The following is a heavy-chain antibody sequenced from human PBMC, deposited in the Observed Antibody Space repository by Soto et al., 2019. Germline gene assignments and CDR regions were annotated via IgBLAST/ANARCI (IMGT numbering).Heavy chain of an antibody. CDR1: GYSFTKYH. CDR3: TRAYGAETFDF. J-gene: IGHJ5*01. Sequence: ASVKVSCKASGYSFTKYHMHWVRQAPGHGLEWMGWMNPNSGNTGYAQNFRGRVTMTQNTAIGTAYMELSSLRSDDTATYYCTRAYGAETFDFWGQGTRVTVSS. D-gene: IGHD3-10*01. CDR2: MNPNSGNT. V-gene: IGHV1-8*01.